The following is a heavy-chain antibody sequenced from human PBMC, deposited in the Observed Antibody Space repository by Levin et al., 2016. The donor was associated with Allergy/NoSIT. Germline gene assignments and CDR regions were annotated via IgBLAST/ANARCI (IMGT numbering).Heavy chain of an antibody. V-gene: IGHV5-51*03. D-gene: IGHD2-21*01. CDR3: VRRWGFSDYYFDY. J-gene: IGHJ4*02. Sequence: GRSLKISCHASGYSFFTYWIGWVRQVPGQGLEWMGIIYPADSDTKYSPSFQGHVTISADKSINTAYLQWSSLGASDTAVYYCVRRWGFSDYYFDYWGQGTLVTVSS. CDR2: IYPADSDT. CDR1: GYSFFTYW.